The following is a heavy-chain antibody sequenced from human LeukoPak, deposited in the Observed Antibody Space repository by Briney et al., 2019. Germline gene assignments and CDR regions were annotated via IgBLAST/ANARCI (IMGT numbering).Heavy chain of an antibody. D-gene: IGHD3-16*01. V-gene: IGHV6-1*01. CDR1: GDSVSSNSAA. CDR3: AGDLRTQYRPSLSFDY. CDR2: TYYRSKWYN. Sequence: SQTLSLTCAFSGDSVSSNSAAWNWIRQSPSRGLEWLGRTYYRSKWYNDYALSVKSRITLNPDTSKNQFSLQLNSVTPEDTAVYYCAGDLRTQYRPSLSFDYWGQGTLVTVSS. J-gene: IGHJ4*02.